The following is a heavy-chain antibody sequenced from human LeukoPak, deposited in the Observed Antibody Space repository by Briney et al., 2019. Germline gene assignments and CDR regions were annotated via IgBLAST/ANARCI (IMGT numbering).Heavy chain of an antibody. CDR1: GFTLSSYR. CDR3: AREGLAAGLDY. J-gene: IGHJ4*02. CDR2: INSDGSST. V-gene: IGHV3-74*01. D-gene: IGHD6-13*01. Sequence: PGGSLRLSRAASGFTLSSYRMHWVRQAPGTGLVWVSHINSDGSSTNYADSVKGRFTISRDNAKNTLFLQMNSLRAEDTAVYYCAREGLAAGLDYWGQGTLVTVSS.